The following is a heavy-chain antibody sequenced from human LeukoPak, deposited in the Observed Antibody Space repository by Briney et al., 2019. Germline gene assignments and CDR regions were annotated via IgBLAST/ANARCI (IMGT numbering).Heavy chain of an antibody. CDR2: IYYIGST. D-gene: IGHD6-19*01. V-gene: IGHV4-59*01. J-gene: IGHJ4*01. CDR3: ARGYSSGRIDY. Sequence: SETLSLTCTVSGGSISGYYWTWIRQPPGKRLEWIGYIYYIGSTNYNPSLKSRVTISVDTSKNQFSLKLTSVTAADTAVFYCARGYSSGRIDYWGQGTLVTVSS. CDR1: GGSISGYY.